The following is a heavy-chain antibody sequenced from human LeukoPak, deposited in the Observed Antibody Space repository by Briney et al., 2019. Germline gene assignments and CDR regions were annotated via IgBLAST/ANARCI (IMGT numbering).Heavy chain of an antibody. D-gene: IGHD3-3*01. V-gene: IGHV4-39*07. CDR3: ATPMGRSGYVIGDAFDI. J-gene: IGHJ3*02. CDR2: IYYSGST. Sequence: SETLSLTCTVSGGSISSSSYYWGWIRQPPGKGLEWIGSIYYSGSTYYNPSLKSRVTISVDTSKNQFSLKLSSVTAADTAVYYCATPMGRSGYVIGDAFDIWGQGTMVTVSS. CDR1: GGSISSSSYY.